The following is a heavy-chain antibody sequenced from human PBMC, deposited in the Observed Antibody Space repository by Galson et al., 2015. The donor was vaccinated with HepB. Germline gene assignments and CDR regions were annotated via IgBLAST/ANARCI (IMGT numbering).Heavy chain of an antibody. D-gene: IGHD3-16*01. CDR1: GGTFSSYA. CDR3: ARDDEVWNRGPVPEKYFQH. Sequence: SVKVSCKASGGTFSSYAISWVRQAPGQGLEWMGGIIPIFGTANYAQKFQGRVTITTDESTSTAYMELSSLRSEDTAVYYCARDDEVWNRGPVPEKYFQHWGQGTLVTVSS. J-gene: IGHJ1*01. V-gene: IGHV1-69*05. CDR2: IIPIFGTA.